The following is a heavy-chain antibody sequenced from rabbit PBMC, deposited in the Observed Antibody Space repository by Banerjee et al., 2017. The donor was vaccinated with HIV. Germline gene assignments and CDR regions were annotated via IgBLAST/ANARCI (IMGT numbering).Heavy chain of an antibody. CDR2: MTRSGTT. D-gene: IGHD1-1*01. V-gene: IGHV1S45*01. CDR3: GRDSGDGNFDL. CDR1: GFTLSSYW. J-gene: IGHJ4*01. Sequence: QEQLEESGGDLVKPEGSLTLTCTASGFTLSSYWMCWVRQAPGKGLEWIGYMTRSGTTDDASWVNGRFTISKTSATTVTLQMTSLTAADTATYVCGRDSGDGNFDLWGPGTLVTVS.